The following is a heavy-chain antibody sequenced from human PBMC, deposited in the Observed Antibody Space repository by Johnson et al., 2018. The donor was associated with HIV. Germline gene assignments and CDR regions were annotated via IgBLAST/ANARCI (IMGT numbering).Heavy chain of an antibody. V-gene: IGHV3-43*01. CDR3: AKDASSGWAGAFDI. J-gene: IGHJ3*02. CDR2: ISWDGGST. Sequence: VQLVESGGVVVQPGRSLRLSCAASGFMFDEYTMHWVRQAPGKGLEWVSLISWDGGSTYYADSVKGGITISRDNSKNSLYLQMNSLRTEDTALYYCAKDASSGWAGAFDIWGQGTMVTVSS. CDR1: GFMFDEYT. D-gene: IGHD6-19*01.